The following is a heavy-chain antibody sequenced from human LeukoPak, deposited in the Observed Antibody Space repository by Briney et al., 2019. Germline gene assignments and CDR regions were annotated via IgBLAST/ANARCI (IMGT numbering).Heavy chain of an antibody. D-gene: IGHD4-17*01. Sequence: GGSLRLSCAASGFTFSTYIMNWVRQAPGKGLERVSSISSSSSYIYYADSVKGRFTISRDDAKNSLYLQMNSLRAEDTAVYDCARQMTTVTSAKNFNDYWSQGTLVTVSS. CDR3: ARQMTTVTSAKNFNDY. J-gene: IGHJ4*02. CDR2: ISSSSSYI. CDR1: GFTFSTYI. V-gene: IGHV3-21*01.